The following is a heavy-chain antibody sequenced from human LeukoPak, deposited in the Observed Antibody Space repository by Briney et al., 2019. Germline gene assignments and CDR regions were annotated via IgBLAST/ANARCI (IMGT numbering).Heavy chain of an antibody. CDR3: ARGPEDDSSGYYAGYYFDY. J-gene: IGHJ4*02. CDR2: IYYSGST. D-gene: IGHD3-22*01. Sequence: KTSETLSLTCTVSGGSISSGDYCWSWIRQPPGKGLEWIGYIYYSGSTYYNPSLKSRVTISVDTSKNQFSLKLSSVTAADTAVYYCARGPEDDSSGYYAGYYFDYWGQGTLVTVSS. V-gene: IGHV4-30-4*01. CDR1: GGSISSGDYC.